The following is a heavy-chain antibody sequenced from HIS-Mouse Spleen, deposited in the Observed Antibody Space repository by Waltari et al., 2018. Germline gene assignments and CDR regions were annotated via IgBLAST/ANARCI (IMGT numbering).Heavy chain of an antibody. Sequence: QLQLQESGPGLVKPSVTLSLTCTVSGGSISSSSYYWGWIRQPPGKGLGWIGSIYYSGGTYYNPSLKSRVTIAVDTSKNQFSLKLSSVTAADTAVYYCAREIPYSSSWYDWYFDLWGRGTLVTVSS. D-gene: IGHD6-13*01. J-gene: IGHJ2*01. V-gene: IGHV4-39*07. CDR1: GGSISSSSYY. CDR3: AREIPYSSSWYDWYFDL. CDR2: IYYSGGT.